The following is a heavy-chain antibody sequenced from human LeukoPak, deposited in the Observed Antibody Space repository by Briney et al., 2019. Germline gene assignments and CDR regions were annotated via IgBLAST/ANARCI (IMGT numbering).Heavy chain of an antibody. CDR2: IKQDGSEK. D-gene: IGHD3-22*01. Sequence: GGSLRLSCAASGFTFSSYWMSWVRQAPGKGLEWVASIKQDGSEKYYVDSVKGRFTISRDNAKNSLYLQMNSLRAEDTAVYYCARPYHDSSGYYGSWGQGTLVTVSS. J-gene: IGHJ4*02. CDR1: GFTFSSYW. V-gene: IGHV3-7*04. CDR3: ARPYHDSSGYYGS.